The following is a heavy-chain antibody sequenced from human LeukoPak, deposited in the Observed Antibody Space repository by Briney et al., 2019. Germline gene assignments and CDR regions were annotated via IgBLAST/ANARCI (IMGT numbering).Heavy chain of an antibody. J-gene: IGHJ4*02. CDR1: GFTFSSYA. CDR3: AWSDGDYAPGY. D-gene: IGHD4-17*01. V-gene: IGHV3-53*01. CDR2: IYSGGST. Sequence: GGSLRLSCTASGFTFSSYAMHWVRQAPGKGLEWVSVIYSGGSTYYADSVKGRFTISRDNSKNTLYLQMNSLRAEDTAVYYCAWSDGDYAPGYWGQGTLVTVSS.